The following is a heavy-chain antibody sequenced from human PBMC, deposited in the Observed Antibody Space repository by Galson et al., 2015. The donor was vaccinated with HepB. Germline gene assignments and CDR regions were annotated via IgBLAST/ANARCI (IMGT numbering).Heavy chain of an antibody. V-gene: IGHV3-21*01. J-gene: IGHJ6*02. Sequence: SLRLSCAASGFTFSSYSMNWVRRAPGKGLEWVSSISSSSSYIYYADSVKGRFTISRDNAKNSLYLQMNSLRAEDTAVYYCARDLPLDSYGYGDYYYYGMDVWGQGTTVTVSS. CDR1: GFTFSSYS. CDR2: ISSSSSYI. CDR3: ARDLPLDSYGYGDYYYYGMDV. D-gene: IGHD5-18*01.